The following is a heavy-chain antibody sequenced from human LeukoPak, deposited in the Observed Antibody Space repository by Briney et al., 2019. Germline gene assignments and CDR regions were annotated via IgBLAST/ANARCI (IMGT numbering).Heavy chain of an antibody. CDR3: AKDSSGYGDVGY. V-gene: IGHV3-23*01. J-gene: IGHJ4*02. CDR1: GFTFSSYA. Sequence: PGGSLRLSCAASGFTFSSYAMSWVRQAPGKGLEWVSAISGSGGSTYNADSVKGRFTISRDNSKNTLYLQMNSLRAEDTAVYYCAKDSSGYGDVGYWGQGTLVTVSS. CDR2: ISGSGGST. D-gene: IGHD4-17*01.